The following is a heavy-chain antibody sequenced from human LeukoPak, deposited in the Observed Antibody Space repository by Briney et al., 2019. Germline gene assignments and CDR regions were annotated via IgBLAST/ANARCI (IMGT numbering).Heavy chain of an antibody. CDR3: ATSYDTSGYPQN. CDR2: MYYSGST. D-gene: IGHD3-22*01. J-gene: IGHJ4*02. CDR1: GGSISSYY. V-gene: IGHV4-59*01. Sequence: SETLSLTCTVSGGSISSYYWSWIRQPPGKGLEWIGYMYYSGSTNYSPSLKSRVTISVDTSRNQFSLKLSSVTAADTAVYYCATSYDTSGYPQNWGQGTLITVSS.